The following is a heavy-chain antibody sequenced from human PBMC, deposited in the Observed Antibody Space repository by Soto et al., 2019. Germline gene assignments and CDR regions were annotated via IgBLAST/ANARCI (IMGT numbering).Heavy chain of an antibody. CDR3: AKVVVQAIKPRYSFYGMQV. CDR1: GFNFAEYA. J-gene: IGHJ6*01. D-gene: IGHD2-15*01. V-gene: IGHV3-9*01. CDR2: ISWDGGRI. Sequence: SLRLSCAASGFNFAEYAMHCVRQIPGKCLEWVSGISWDGGRIGYADSVKGRFTISRDNAKKSLFLQMNSLRPEDTALYYCAKVVVQAIKPRYSFYGMQVWGQGTMVTVSS.